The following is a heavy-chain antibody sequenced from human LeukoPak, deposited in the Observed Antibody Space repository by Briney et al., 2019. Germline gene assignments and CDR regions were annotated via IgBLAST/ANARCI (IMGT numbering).Heavy chain of an antibody. V-gene: IGHV4-59*08. D-gene: IGHD4-17*01. J-gene: IGHJ6*02. Sequence: SETLSLTCTVSGGSISSYYWSWIRQPPGKGLEWIGYIYYSGSTNYNPSLKSRVAISVDTSKTQFSLKLSSVTAADTAVYYCAGRYGDYYYYGMDVWGQGTTVTVSS. CDR1: GGSISSYY. CDR3: AGRYGDYYYYGMDV. CDR2: IYYSGST.